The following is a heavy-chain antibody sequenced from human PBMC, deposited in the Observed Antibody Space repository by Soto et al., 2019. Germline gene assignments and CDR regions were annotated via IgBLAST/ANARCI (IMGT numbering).Heavy chain of an antibody. CDR1: GFTFSNAW. CDR3: TIELGMGRVGAFDI. D-gene: IGHD7-27*01. J-gene: IGHJ3*02. CDR2: IKSKTDGGTT. Sequence: GGSLRLSCAASGFTFSNAWMSWVRQAPGKGLEWVGRIKSKTDGGTTDYAAPVKGRFTISRDDSKNTLYLQMNSLKTEDTAVYYCTIELGMGRVGAFDIWGQGTMVTVSS. V-gene: IGHV3-15*01.